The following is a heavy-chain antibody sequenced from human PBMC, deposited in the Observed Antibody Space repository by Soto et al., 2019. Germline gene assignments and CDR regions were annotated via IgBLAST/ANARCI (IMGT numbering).Heavy chain of an antibody. Sequence: QVQLQESGPGLVKPSETLSLTCTVSGGSVSSGDYYWSWIRQPPGKKLEWIGNVYYTGSTNYNPSLKRRVTISVDTSENQFSLKLNSVTAADTAVYYCARRASGTPYFDYWGQGTLVTVSS. V-gene: IGHV4-61*08. J-gene: IGHJ4*02. CDR3: ARRASGTPYFDY. CDR2: VYYTGST. D-gene: IGHD1-1*01. CDR1: GGSVSSGDYY.